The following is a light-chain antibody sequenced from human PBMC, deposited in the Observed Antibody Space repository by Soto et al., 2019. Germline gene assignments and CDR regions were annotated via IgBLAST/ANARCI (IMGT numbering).Light chain of an antibody. J-gene: IGKJ1*01. CDR1: QSISSY. V-gene: IGKV1-39*01. Sequence: DIQMTQSPSSLSASVGDRVTITCRASQSISSYLNWYQQKPGKAPKLLIYAASSLQSAVPSRFSGSGSGTEFTLTISSLQPEDFATYYCQQSYSTPVAFGQWTKVEIK. CDR3: QQSYSTPVA. CDR2: AAS.